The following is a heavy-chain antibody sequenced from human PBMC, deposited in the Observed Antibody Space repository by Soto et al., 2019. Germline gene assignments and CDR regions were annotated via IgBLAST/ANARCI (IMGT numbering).Heavy chain of an antibody. V-gene: IGHV3-33*01. Sequence: QVQLVESGGGVVQPGRSLRLSCAASGFTFSSYGMHWVRQAPGKGLEWVAVIWYDGSNKYYADFLKGRFTISRDNSKNTLYLQMTGLRAEDTAVYYCARDGKVCTNGVCQGYYFDYWGQGTLVTVSS. J-gene: IGHJ4*02. CDR1: GFTFSSYG. D-gene: IGHD2-8*01. CDR2: IWYDGSNK. CDR3: ARDGKVCTNGVCQGYYFDY.